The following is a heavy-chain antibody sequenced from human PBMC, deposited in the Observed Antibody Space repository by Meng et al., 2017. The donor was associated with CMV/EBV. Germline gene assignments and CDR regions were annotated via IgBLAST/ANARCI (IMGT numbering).Heavy chain of an antibody. Sequence: LLLTCAASGFTFSSYEMNWVRQAPGKGLEWVSYISSSGSTIYYADSVKGRFTISRDNAKNSLYLQMNSLRAEDTAVYYCARGRKGRFDYWGQGTLVTVSS. V-gene: IGHV3-48*03. CDR2: ISSSGSTI. D-gene: IGHD1-14*01. J-gene: IGHJ4*02. CDR3: ARGRKGRFDY. CDR1: GFTFSSYE.